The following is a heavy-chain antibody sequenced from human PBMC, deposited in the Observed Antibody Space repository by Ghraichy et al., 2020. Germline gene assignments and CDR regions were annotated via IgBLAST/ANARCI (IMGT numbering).Heavy chain of an antibody. CDR1: GGSISSYY. V-gene: IGHV4-59*01. Sequence: SETLSLTCTVSGGSISSYYWSWIRQPPGKGLEWIGYIYYSGSTNYNPSLKRRVTISLDTSKNQFSLELRSVTAADTAVYYCARDQKGSSWGQNWFDPWGQGTLVTVSS. CDR3: ARDQKGSSWGQNWFDP. D-gene: IGHD6-13*01. J-gene: IGHJ5*02. CDR2: IYYSGST.